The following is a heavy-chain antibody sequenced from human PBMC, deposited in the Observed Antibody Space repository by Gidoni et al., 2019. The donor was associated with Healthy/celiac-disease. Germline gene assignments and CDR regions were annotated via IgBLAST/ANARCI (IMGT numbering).Heavy chain of an antibody. CDR3: ARVYYDSSGYYRQWYFDL. CDR1: GGSISSYY. D-gene: IGHD3-22*01. Sequence: QVQLQESGPGLVKPSETLSLTCTVSGGSISSYYWSWIRQPPGKGLEWIGYIYYSGSTNYNPSLKSRVTISVDTSKNQFSLKLSSVTAADTAVYYCARVYYDSSGYYRQWYFDLWGRGTLVTVSS. V-gene: IGHV4-59*08. CDR2: IYYSGST. J-gene: IGHJ2*01.